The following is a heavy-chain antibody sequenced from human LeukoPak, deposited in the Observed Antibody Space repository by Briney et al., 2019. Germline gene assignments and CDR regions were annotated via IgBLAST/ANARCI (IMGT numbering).Heavy chain of an antibody. V-gene: IGHV1-69*04. J-gene: IGHJ4*02. CDR1: GGTFSSYA. Sequence: SVKVSCKASGGTFSSYAISWVRQAPGQGLEWMGRIIPILGIANYAQKFQGRVTITADKSTSTAYMELSSLRSEDTAVYYCARGSILTGYYPTYYFDYWGQGTLVTVSS. D-gene: IGHD3-9*01. CDR3: ARGSILTGYYPTYYFDY. CDR2: IIPILGIA.